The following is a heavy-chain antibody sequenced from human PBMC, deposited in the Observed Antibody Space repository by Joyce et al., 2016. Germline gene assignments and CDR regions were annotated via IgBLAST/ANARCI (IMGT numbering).Heavy chain of an antibody. Sequence: QMQLVQSGAEVKKPGSSVKVSCRAFGGTRSGYAISWVRQAPGKWLEGMGGITPIFATAKYAQKFQTRRTITADKSTNTAYMELSSLRSEDTAIYYCVRVRQSGNINDYWGQGTQVTVSS. V-gene: IGHV1-69*06. J-gene: IGHJ4*02. CDR1: GGTRSGYA. CDR3: VRVRQSGNINDY. CDR2: ITPIFATA.